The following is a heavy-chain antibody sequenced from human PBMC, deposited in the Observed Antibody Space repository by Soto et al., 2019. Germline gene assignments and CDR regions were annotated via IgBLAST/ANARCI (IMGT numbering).Heavy chain of an antibody. CDR3: ARAQPGIAAAGIRVSWFDP. J-gene: IGHJ5*02. V-gene: IGHV4-59*02. Sequence: PSETLSLTCNVSGGSVSGYHWSWIRQPPGKGLEWIGYINNNGNTDYSPSLESRVTISVDTSKNQISLNLTPVTAADTAVYYCARAQPGIAAAGIRVSWFDPWGQGTLVTVSS. CDR1: GGSVSGYH. CDR2: INNNGNT. D-gene: IGHD6-13*01.